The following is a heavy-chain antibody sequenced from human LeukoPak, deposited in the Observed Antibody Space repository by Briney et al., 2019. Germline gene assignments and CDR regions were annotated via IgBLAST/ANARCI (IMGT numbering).Heavy chain of an antibody. CDR2: IYYSGNT. D-gene: IGHD3-10*01. V-gene: IGHV4-59*12. CDR1: GGSISSYY. CDR3: ARDEYYYGSGSWRSYYYYMDV. J-gene: IGHJ6*03. Sequence: SETLSLTCTVSGGSISSYYWSWIRQPPGKGLEWIGYIYYSGNTNYNPSLKSRVTTSVDTSKNQFSLKLSSVTAADTAVYYCARDEYYYGSGSWRSYYYYMDVWGKGTTVTISS.